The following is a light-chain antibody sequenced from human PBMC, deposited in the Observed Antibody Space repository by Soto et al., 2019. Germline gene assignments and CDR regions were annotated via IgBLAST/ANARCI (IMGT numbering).Light chain of an antibody. V-gene: IGLV2-8*01. Sequence: QSALTQPPSASGSPGQSVTISCTGTKSDIGVYDFVSWYQHHPGKAPRLIIYEVVQRPSGVPDRFSGSKSGNTASLTVSVLQAADEDDYFCKSYAGSNTYVFGSGTKVTVL. CDR3: KSYAGSNTYV. CDR1: KSDIGVYDF. CDR2: EVV. J-gene: IGLJ1*01.